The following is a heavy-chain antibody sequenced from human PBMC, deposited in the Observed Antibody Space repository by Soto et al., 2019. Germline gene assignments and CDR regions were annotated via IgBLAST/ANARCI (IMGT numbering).Heavy chain of an antibody. CDR2: IYYSGST. CDR3: ASRVAAGRHNWFDP. D-gene: IGHD6-13*01. J-gene: IGHJ5*02. CDR1: GGSISSYY. V-gene: IGHV4-59*01. Sequence: PSETLSLSCTVSGGSISSYYWSWIRQPPGKGLEWIGYIYYSGSTNYNPSLKSRVTISVDTSKNQFSLKLSSVTAADTAVYYCASRVAAGRHNWFDPWGQGTLVTVFS.